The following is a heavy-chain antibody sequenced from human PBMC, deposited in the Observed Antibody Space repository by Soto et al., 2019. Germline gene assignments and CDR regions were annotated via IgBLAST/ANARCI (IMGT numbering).Heavy chain of an antibody. V-gene: IGHV1-69*06. J-gene: IGHJ3*02. CDR2: IIPIFGTA. D-gene: IGHD2-15*01. Sequence: SVEVSSEECRGRFGCCASSWLRQAPGQGLEWMGGIIPIFGTANYAQKFQGRVTITADKSTSTAYMELSSLRSEDTAVYYCAILAATPYDAFDIWGKGTMVTV. CDR1: RGRFGCCA. CDR3: AILAATPYDAFDI.